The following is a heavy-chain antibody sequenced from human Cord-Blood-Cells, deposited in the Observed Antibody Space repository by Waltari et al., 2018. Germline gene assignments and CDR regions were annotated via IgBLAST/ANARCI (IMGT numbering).Heavy chain of an antibody. J-gene: IGHJ4*02. CDR2: FDPEDGET. D-gene: IGHD3-3*01. CDR1: LTELS. Sequence: LTELSMHWVRQAPGKGLEWMGGFDPEDGETIYAQKFQGRVTMTEDTSTDTAYMELSSLRSEDTAVYYCASRPIYDFWSGYFDYWGQGTLVTVSS. V-gene: IGHV1-24*01. CDR3: ASRPIYDFWSGYFDY.